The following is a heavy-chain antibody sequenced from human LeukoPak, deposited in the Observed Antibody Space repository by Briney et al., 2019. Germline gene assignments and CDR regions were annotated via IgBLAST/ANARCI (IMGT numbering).Heavy chain of an antibody. D-gene: IGHD6-19*01. Sequence: ASVKVSCKASGYTFTGYYMHWVRQAPGQGLEWMGWINPNSGGTNYAQKFQGRVTMTRDTSISTAYMELRSLRSDDTAVYYCARGTWVYGIAVAGTFDYWGQGTLVTVSS. CDR1: GYTFTGYY. CDR3: ARGTWVYGIAVAGTFDY. J-gene: IGHJ4*02. CDR2: INPNSGGT. V-gene: IGHV1-2*02.